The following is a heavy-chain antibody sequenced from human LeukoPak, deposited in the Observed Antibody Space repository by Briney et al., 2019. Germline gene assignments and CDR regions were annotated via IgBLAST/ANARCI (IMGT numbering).Heavy chain of an antibody. CDR2: IYSGGST. V-gene: IGHV3-53*04. J-gene: IGHJ4*02. CDR3: ARSYPRRDGYNYIR. D-gene: IGHD5-24*01. CDR1: GFTFSDYY. Sequence: GGSLRLSCAASGFTFSDYYMSWIRQAPGKGLEWVSVIYSGGSTYYADSVKGRFTISRHNSKNTLYLQMNSLRAEDTAVYYCARSYPRRDGYNYIRWGQGTLVTVSS.